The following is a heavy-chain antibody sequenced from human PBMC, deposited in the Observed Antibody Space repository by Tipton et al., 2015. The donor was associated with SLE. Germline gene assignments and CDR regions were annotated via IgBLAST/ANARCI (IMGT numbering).Heavy chain of an antibody. Sequence: LRLSCTVSGDSINSYYWSWIRQPPGAGLEWIGYIYYREGTNYSPSLKSRVTISLDASKNQLSLKLSSVTAADTAVYYCARHHGSGWLYGLDVWGQGTMVTVSS. CDR3: ARHHGSGWLYGLDV. D-gene: IGHD6-19*01. J-gene: IGHJ6*02. V-gene: IGHV4-59*08. CDR1: GDSINSYY. CDR2: IYYREGT.